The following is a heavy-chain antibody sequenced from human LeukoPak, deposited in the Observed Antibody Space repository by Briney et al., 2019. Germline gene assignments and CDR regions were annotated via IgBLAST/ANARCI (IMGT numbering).Heavy chain of an antibody. V-gene: IGHV4-59*01. CDR3: ARVLHYYYYYMDV. J-gene: IGHJ6*03. CDR1: GGSISNYY. CDR2: IYYSGST. Sequence: SETLSLTCTVSGGSISNYYWSWIRQPPGKGLEWIGYIYYSGSTNYNPSLKSRVTISVDTSKNQFSLKLSSVTAADTAVYYCARVLHYYYYYMDVWGKGTTVTVSS. D-gene: IGHD2/OR15-2a*01.